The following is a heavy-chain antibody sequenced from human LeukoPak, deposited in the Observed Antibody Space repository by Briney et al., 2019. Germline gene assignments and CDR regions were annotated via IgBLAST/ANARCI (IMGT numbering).Heavy chain of an antibody. Sequence: GESLKISCKGSGYSFTSYWIGWVRQMPGKGLEWMGIIYPGDSDTKYSPSFQGQVTISADKSISTAYLQWSSLKASDTAMYYCTRPLTGDHDAFDIWGQGTMVTVSS. CDR3: TRPLTGDHDAFDI. D-gene: IGHD7-27*01. CDR2: IYPGDSDT. V-gene: IGHV5-51*01. CDR1: GYSFTSYW. J-gene: IGHJ3*02.